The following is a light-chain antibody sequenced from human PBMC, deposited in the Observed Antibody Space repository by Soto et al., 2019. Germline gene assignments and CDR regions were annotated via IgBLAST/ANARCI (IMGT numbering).Light chain of an antibody. CDR3: SSYTSDSSDV. CDR2: AVS. Sequence: ALAQPASVSGSPGQSITISCTGTSSDVGLYDYVSWYQQHPGKAPQLMIYAVSNRPTGVSNRFSASKSGNTASLFISGLQAEDEADYYCSSYTSDSSDVFGSGTKVTVL. J-gene: IGLJ1*01. CDR1: SSDVGLYDY. V-gene: IGLV2-14*01.